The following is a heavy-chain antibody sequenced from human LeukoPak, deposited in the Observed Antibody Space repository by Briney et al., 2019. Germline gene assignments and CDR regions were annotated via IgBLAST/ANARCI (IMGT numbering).Heavy chain of an antibody. Sequence: GGSLRLSCAASGFAFDTYAMHWVRQAPDKGLGWVAVISYDTSTKYYADSVKGRFTISRDNSRNTLYLEMNSLRAEDTAVYYCTRAMDVWGQGTTVTVSS. CDR3: TRAMDV. CDR2: ISYDTSTK. CDR1: GFAFDTYA. V-gene: IGHV3-30-3*01. J-gene: IGHJ6*02.